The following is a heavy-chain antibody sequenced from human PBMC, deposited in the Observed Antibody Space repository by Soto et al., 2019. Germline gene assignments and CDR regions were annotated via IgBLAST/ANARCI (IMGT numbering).Heavy chain of an antibody. J-gene: IGHJ4*02. V-gene: IGHV4-34*01. D-gene: IGHD6-6*01. CDR1: GGSFSGYY. CDR3: ARGGPSSIAARHTTPFDY. CDR2: INHSGST. Sequence: QVQLQQWGAGLLKPSETLSLTCAVYGGSFSGYYWSWIRQPQGKGLEWIGEINHSGSTNYNPSLKIRVTISVDTSKNQFSLNLSSVPAADTAVYYCARGGPSSIAARHTTPFDYWGQGTLVTVSS.